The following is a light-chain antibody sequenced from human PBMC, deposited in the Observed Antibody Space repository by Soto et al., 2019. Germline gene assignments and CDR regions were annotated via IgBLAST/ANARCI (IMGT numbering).Light chain of an antibody. V-gene: IGKV3-20*01. CDR3: QQYGSSPYT. J-gene: IGKJ2*01. CDR2: GAS. Sequence: EIVLTQSPGTLSLSPGERATHSCRASQSISGSYLAWYQQKPGQAPRLLIYGASSRATGIPDRFSGSGSGTDFTLTISRLEPQDFAVYYCQQYGSSPYTFGQGTKLEIK. CDR1: QSISGSY.